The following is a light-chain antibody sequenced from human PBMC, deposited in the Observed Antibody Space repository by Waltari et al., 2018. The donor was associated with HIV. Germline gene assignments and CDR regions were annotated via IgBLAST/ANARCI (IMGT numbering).Light chain of an antibody. CDR1: TRDIGAYNY. CDR3: STYTGRGTDTVL. V-gene: IGLV2-14*01. J-gene: IGLJ2*01. CDR2: EVS. Sequence: ALTQPASVSGSPGQSIAISCTGSTRDIGAYNYVSWFQQHPGKAPKLIIFEVSNRPSGVSNRFSGSKSGNTASLTISGLQAEDEADYYCSTYTGRGTDTVLFAGGTKLTVL.